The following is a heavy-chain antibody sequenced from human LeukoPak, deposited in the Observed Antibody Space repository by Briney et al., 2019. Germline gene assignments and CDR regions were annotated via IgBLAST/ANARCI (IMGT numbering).Heavy chain of an antibody. CDR1: GYTFTGYY. CDR3: ARDAPGFSCLDY. Sequence: ASVKVSRTASGYTFTGYYMHWVRQAPGQGLEWMGWINPNNGGTKSAQKFQGRFTVTRDTSISTAYMELSRLSSDDTAVYYCARDAPGFSCLDYWGQGTLVTVSS. CDR2: INPNNGGT. V-gene: IGHV1-2*02. J-gene: IGHJ4*02. D-gene: IGHD2-2*01.